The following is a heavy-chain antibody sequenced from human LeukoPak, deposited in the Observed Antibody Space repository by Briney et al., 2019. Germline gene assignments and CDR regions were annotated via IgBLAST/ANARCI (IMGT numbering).Heavy chain of an antibody. J-gene: IGHJ5*02. CDR1: GDSITGADYY. CDR2: IYYSGTT. Sequence: SETLSLTCTVSGDSITGADYYWNWIRQPPGKGLEWIGYIYYSGTTYYNPSLKSRVTISLDTSKNQFSLKLNSVTAADTAVYYCAGGYSANWFDPWGQGTLVTVSS. D-gene: IGHD3-22*01. CDR3: AGGYSANWFDP. V-gene: IGHV4-30-4*01.